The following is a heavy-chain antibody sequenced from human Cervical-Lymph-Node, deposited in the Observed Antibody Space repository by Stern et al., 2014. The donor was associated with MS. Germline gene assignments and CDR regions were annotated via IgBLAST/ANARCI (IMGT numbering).Heavy chain of an antibody. J-gene: IGHJ5*02. Sequence: EVQLVESGGGLVQPGGSLRLSCTASGFDFSKYSMNWVRQAPGKGLEWISYISSGGTTAFYADSWRGRFTVSRDNAKKSLYLHMNNLRAEDTAMFYCAKVTGTMGADLDTWGQGTLVTVAS. CDR3: AKVTGTMGADLDT. CDR2: ISSGGTTA. CDR1: GFDFSKYS. V-gene: IGHV3-48*01. D-gene: IGHD1-1*01.